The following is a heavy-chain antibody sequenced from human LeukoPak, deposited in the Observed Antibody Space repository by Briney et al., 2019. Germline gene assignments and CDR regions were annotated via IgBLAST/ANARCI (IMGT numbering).Heavy chain of an antibody. D-gene: IGHD3-3*01. CDR1: GFTVSSNY. V-gene: IGHV3-53*05. J-gene: IGHJ4*02. CDR3: TRVVGRFLALDY. CDR2: IYSGGST. Sequence: GGSLRLSCAASGFTVSSNYMSWVRQAPGKGLEWVSVIYSGGSTYYADSVKGRFTISRDNSKNTLYLQMNSLRAEDTAVYYCTRVVGRFLALDYWGQGTLVTVSS.